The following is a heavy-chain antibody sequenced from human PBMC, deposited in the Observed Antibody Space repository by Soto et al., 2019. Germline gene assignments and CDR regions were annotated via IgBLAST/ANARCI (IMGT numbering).Heavy chain of an antibody. V-gene: IGHV3-74*01. Sequence: GSLRLSCAASGFTFSSYWMHWVRQAPGKGLVWVSRINSDGSSTSYADSVKGRFTISRDNAKNTLYLQMNSLRAEDTAVYYCARELLPDYYYYGMDVWGQGTTVTVSS. CDR3: ARELLPDYYYYGMDV. J-gene: IGHJ6*02. CDR1: GFTFSSYW. D-gene: IGHD2-15*01. CDR2: INSDGSST.